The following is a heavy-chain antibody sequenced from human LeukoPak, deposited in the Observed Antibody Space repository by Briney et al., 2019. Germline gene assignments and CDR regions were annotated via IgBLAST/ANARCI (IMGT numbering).Heavy chain of an antibody. J-gene: IGHJ4*02. CDR3: ARATWDY. CDR1: GFTFSSYV. Sequence: GGSLRLSCGASGFTFSSYVMHWFRQAPGKGLEWVAIISYDGSNEYYADSVKGRFTISRDNSKNTLYLQMNSLRAEDTAVYYCARATWDYWGQGTLVTVSS. CDR2: ISYDGSNE. V-gene: IGHV3-30*04.